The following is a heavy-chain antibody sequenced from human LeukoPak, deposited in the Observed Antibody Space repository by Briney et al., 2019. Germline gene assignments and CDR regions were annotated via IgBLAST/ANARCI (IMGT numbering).Heavy chain of an antibody. CDR3: ARGMSSSWHYYYYYYMDV. J-gene: IGHJ6*03. Sequence: PSETLSLTCAVYGGSFSGYYWSWIRQPPGKGLEWIGEINHSGSTNYNPSLKSRVTISVDTSKNQFSLKLSSVTAADTAVYYCARGMSSSWHYYYYYYMDVWGKGTTVTVSS. CDR1: GGSFSGYY. CDR2: INHSGST. V-gene: IGHV4-34*01. D-gene: IGHD6-13*01.